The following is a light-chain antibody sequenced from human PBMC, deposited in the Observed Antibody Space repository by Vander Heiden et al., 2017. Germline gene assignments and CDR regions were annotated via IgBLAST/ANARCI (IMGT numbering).Light chain of an antibody. CDR3: QQYNDWPGT. CDR1: RSVRNN. Sequence: TLSVSLGERATLSCRASRSVRNNVAWYQQKPGQAPSLLIYHSSTRAASVPARFSGRGSETEFTLTISSLQSEDFAIYYCQQYNDWPGTFGQGTKLEI. V-gene: IGKV3-15*01. J-gene: IGKJ1*01. CDR2: HSS.